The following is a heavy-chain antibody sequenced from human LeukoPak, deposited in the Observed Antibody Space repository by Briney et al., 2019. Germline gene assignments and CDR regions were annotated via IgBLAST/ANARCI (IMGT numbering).Heavy chain of an antibody. CDR1: GFTFSSYA. Sequence: GGSLRLSCAASGFTFSSYAMHWVRQAPGKGLEWVAVISYDGSNKYYADSVKGRFTISRDNSKNTLYLQMNSLRAEDTAVYYCASTPNYYGSGSYQTAYYYYYMDVWGKGTTVTVSS. CDR2: ISYDGSNK. D-gene: IGHD3-10*01. CDR3: ASTPNYYGSGSYQTAYYYYYMDV. J-gene: IGHJ6*03. V-gene: IGHV3-30*04.